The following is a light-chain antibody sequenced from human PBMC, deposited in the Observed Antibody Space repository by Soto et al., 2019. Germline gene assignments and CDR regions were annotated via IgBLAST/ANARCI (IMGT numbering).Light chain of an antibody. CDR1: QSISSY. J-gene: IGKJ1*01. V-gene: IGKV1-39*01. Sequence: DIQMTQSPSSLSASVGDRVTITCRASQSISSYLNWYQQKPGKATKLLIYAAYSLQSGGPSRFSGSGSGTDFTLTISSLQPEDCATYYCQQSYSTPRTFGQGPKVAIK. CDR2: AAY. CDR3: QQSYSTPRT.